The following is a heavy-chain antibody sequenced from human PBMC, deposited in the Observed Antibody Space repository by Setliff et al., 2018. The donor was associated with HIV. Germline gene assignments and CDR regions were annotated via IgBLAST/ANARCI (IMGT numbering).Heavy chain of an antibody. CDR2: INPSGGRT. J-gene: IGHJ4*02. D-gene: IGHD2-15*01. CDR1: GFTLTNYY. V-gene: IGHV1-46*01. CDR3: VREVPHSCYFDS. Sequence: ASVEVSCKASGFTLTNYYIHWVRQAPGQGLEWVGIINPSGGRTKYGQRFQGRVAFTGDMSTSTVYMDLRSLESEDTAVYYCVREVPHSCYFDSWGQGTQVTVSS.